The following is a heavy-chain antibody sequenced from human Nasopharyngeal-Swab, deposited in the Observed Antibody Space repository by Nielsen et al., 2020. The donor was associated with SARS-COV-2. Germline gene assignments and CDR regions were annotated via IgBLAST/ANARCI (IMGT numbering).Heavy chain of an antibody. CDR3: AILAASPNYYYYYYMDV. CDR1: GYTFTRHG. Sequence: ASVKVSCKASGYTFTRHGVTWARQVPGQGLEWMGWISTYNGNTIYAQKLQGRLTMTTDTSTSTAYMELRSLRSDDTAVYYCAILAASPNYYYYYYMDVWGKGTTITVSS. J-gene: IGHJ6*03. CDR2: ISTYNGNT. D-gene: IGHD2-2*01. V-gene: IGHV1-18*04.